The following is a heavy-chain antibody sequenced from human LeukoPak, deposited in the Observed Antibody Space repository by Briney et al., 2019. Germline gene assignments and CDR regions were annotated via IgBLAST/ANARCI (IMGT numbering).Heavy chain of an antibody. D-gene: IGHD1-26*01. CDR2: IRYDGSNK. J-gene: IGHJ4*02. CDR3: AKGVLVGATHFDY. Sequence: GGSLRLSCAASGFTFSSYGMHWVRQAPGKGLEWVAFIRYDGSNKYYADSVKGRFTISRDNSKNTLYLQMNSLRAEDTAVYYCAKGVLVGATHFDYWGQGTLVTVSS. V-gene: IGHV3-30*02. CDR1: GFTFSSYG.